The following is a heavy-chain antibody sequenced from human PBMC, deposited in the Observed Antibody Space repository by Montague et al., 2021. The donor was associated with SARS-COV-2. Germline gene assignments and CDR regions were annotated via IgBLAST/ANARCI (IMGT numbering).Heavy chain of an antibody. V-gene: IGHV4-39*01. Sequence: SETLSLTCTVSGGSVSSGTYYWGWIRQPPGKGLEWIGNVYYSGKSYYNPSLKSRATIFVDTSENQFSLQPSSVTAADTAVYYCARPQPDYDRLTGNPCDVWGQGTMVTVSS. J-gene: IGHJ3*01. CDR3: ARPQPDYDRLTGNPCDV. CDR2: VYYSGKS. D-gene: IGHD3-9*01. CDR1: GGSVSSGTYY.